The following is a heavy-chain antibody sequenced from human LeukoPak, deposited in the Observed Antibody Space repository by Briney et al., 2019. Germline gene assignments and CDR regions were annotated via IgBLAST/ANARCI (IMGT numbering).Heavy chain of an antibody. CDR2: ISWNSGSI. CDR1: GFIFNNYA. J-gene: IGHJ4*02. CDR3: ARGRPHGNDY. V-gene: IGHV3-9*01. D-gene: IGHD4-23*01. Sequence: GGSLRLSCAGSGFIFNNYAMHWVRQPPGKGLEWVSGISWNSGSIDYADSVKGRFTISRDNAKNSLYLQMNSLRVEDTAVYYCARGRPHGNDYWGQGTLVTVSS.